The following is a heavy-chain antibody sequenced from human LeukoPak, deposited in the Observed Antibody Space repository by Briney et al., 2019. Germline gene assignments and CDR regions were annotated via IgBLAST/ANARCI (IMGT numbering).Heavy chain of an antibody. CDR1: GLIFDDYV. CDR3: AKGPTAYIAAAGKYYFDN. J-gene: IGHJ4*02. V-gene: IGHV3-9*01. Sequence: GRSLRLSCAASGLIFDDYVMHWVRQAPGKGLEWVSGISWNGDMIGYADSVKGRFTISRDNAKNSLYLQMNSLRPADTAFYFCAKGPTAYIAAAGKYYFDNWGQGTLVTVSS. CDR2: ISWNGDMI. D-gene: IGHD6-13*01.